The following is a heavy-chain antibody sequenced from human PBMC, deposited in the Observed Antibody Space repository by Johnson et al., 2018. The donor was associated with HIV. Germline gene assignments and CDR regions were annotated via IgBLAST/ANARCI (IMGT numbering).Heavy chain of an antibody. V-gene: IGHV3-30*09. CDR1: GFSFSSSA. CDR2: ISSDGINK. J-gene: IGHJ3*02. CDR3: AREDPVLWAFDI. Sequence: QVQLVESGGGVVQPGRSPRLSCAATGFSFSSSAMNWVRQAPGRGLEWLAFISSDGINKYYSDSVKGRFAISRDNSKNTLYLQMNSVRPEDTAIYYCAREDPVLWAFDIWGQGTLVTVSS. D-gene: IGHD2/OR15-2a*01.